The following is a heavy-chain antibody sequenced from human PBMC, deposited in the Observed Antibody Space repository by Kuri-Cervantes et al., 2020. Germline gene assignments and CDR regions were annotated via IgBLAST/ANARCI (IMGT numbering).Heavy chain of an antibody. CDR1: GFTFSYYG. J-gene: IGHJ4*02. D-gene: IGHD4-17*01. CDR3: AKDRGLDITAVSTPDY. V-gene: IGHV3-21*01. Sequence: GGSLRLSCVASGFTFSYYGMNWVRQAPGKGLEWVSSITSSRYYKYYADSVKGRFTISRDNSKNSLYLQMNSLRAEVTAVYYCAKDRGLDITAVSTPDYWGQGTLVTVSS. CDR2: ITSSRYYK.